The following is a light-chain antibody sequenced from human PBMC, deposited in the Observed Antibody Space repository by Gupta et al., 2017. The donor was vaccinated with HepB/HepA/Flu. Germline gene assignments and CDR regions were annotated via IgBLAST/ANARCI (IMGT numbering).Light chain of an antibody. CDR3: CSYARSITYV. CDR2: EVT. V-gene: IGLV2-23*02. J-gene: IGLJ1*01. CDR1: SSDVGNSNL. Sequence: QSALTQPASVSGSPGQSITISCTGTSSDVGNSNLVSWYQQHPGKAPKLMIYEVTKRPSGISNRFSGSKSGNTASLTISGLQAEDEADYYCCSYARSITYVFGTGTKVTVL.